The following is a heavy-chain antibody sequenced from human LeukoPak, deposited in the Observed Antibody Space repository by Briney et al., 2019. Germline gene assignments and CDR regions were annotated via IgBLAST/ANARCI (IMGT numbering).Heavy chain of an antibody. J-gene: IGHJ2*01. D-gene: IGHD6-13*01. V-gene: IGHV3-66*01. Sequence: GGSLRLFCGASGFTVSSNYMSWVRQAPGKGLEWGSVIYSGGSTYYADSVKGRFTISRDNSKNTLYLQMNSLRAEDTAVYYCARDPTWYSSSWSANWYFDLWGRGTLVTVSS. CDR2: IYSGGST. CDR3: ARDPTWYSSSWSANWYFDL. CDR1: GFTVSSNY.